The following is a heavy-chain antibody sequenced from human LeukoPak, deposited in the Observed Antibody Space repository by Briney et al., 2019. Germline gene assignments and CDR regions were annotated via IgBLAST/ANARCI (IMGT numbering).Heavy chain of an antibody. V-gene: IGHV4-59*01. CDR3: ARSSRGSVALLTIYGMDV. D-gene: IGHD3-10*01. Sequence: SETLSLTCTVSGDSISTYYWSWIRQSPGKGLECIGHVSDSGSTNYNPSLKSRVTISVDTSKNQFSLKLSSVTAADTAVYYCARSSRGSVALLTIYGMDVWGQGTTITVSS. CDR1: GDSISTYY. J-gene: IGHJ6*02. CDR2: VSDSGST.